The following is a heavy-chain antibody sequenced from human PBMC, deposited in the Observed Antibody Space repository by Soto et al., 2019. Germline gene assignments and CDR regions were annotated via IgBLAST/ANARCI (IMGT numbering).Heavy chain of an antibody. J-gene: IGHJ4*02. CDR3: VEGWNDF. CDR2: IKSTKDGGAR. D-gene: IGHD1-1*01. CDR1: GFMFSSAW. V-gene: IGHV3-15*01. Sequence: EVQVVESGGDLVEPGGSLRLSCVTSGFMFSSAWMSWVRQAPGKGLEWVARIKSTKDGGARDYAAPVNGRFSISRDDSKSTVHLQMNSLRVEDTALYYCVEGWNDFWGQGTLVTVSS.